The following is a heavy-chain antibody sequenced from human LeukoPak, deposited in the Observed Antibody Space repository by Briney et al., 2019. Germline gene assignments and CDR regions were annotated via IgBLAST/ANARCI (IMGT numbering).Heavy chain of an antibody. CDR3: ATVYSSSSDRRGRRGPDYYYYYMDV. D-gene: IGHD6-6*01. CDR1: GGSISSYY. CDR2: IYYSGST. J-gene: IGHJ6*03. V-gene: IGHV4-59*01. Sequence: SETLSLTCTVSGGSISSYYWSWIRQPPGKGLEWIGYIYYSGSTNYNPSLKSRVTISVDTSKNQFSLKLSSVTAADTAVYYCATVYSSSSDRRGRRGPDYYYYYMDVWGKGTTVTVSS.